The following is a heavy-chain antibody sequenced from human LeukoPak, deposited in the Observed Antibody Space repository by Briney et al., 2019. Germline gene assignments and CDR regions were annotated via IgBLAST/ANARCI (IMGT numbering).Heavy chain of an antibody. J-gene: IGHJ3*02. V-gene: IGHV1-69*01. CDR1: GGTFSSYA. D-gene: IGHD3-22*01. CDR3: VRDLVPYYYDSSGHSRWAFDI. Sequence: SVKVSCKASGGTFSSYAISWVRQAPGQGLEWMGGIIPIFGTANYAQKFQGRVTITADESTSTAYMELSSLRSEDTAVYYCVRDLVPYYYDSSGHSRWAFDIWGQGTMVTVSS. CDR2: IIPIFGTA.